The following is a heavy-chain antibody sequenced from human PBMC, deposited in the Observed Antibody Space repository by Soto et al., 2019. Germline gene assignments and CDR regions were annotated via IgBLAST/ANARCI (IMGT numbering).Heavy chain of an antibody. CDR3: ARVGTEVVVAATPIDYYYYMDV. Sequence: ASVKVSCKASGYTFTSYGISWVRQAPGQGLEWMGWISAYNGNTNYAQKLQGRVTMTTDTSTSTAYMELRSLRSDDTAVYYCARVGTEVVVAATPIDYYYYMDVWGKGTTVTSP. CDR2: ISAYNGNT. D-gene: IGHD2-15*01. CDR1: GYTFTSYG. V-gene: IGHV1-18*01. J-gene: IGHJ6*03.